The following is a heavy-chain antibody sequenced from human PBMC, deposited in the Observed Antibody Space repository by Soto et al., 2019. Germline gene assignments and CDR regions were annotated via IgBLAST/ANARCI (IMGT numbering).Heavy chain of an antibody. V-gene: IGHV4-39*01. CDR1: DGSLSSSSYY. D-gene: IGHD3-22*01. Sequence: PAESLSPTWAVSDGSLSSSSYYWGLLRHTPGKELEWIGSIYYSGSTYYNPSLKSRVTISVDTSKNQFSLMLSSVTAADTAVYYCARRLYYDSSGFEGGGMDVWGQGTTVTVSS. CDR2: IYYSGST. CDR3: ARRLYYDSSGFEGGGMDV. J-gene: IGHJ6*02.